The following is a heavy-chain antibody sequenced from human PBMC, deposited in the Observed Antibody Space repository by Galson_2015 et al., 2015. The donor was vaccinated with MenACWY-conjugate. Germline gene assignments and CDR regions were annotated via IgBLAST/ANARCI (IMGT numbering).Heavy chain of an antibody. J-gene: IGHJ6*02. Sequence: SLRLSCAVSGFTVSNAYMSWVRQAPGKGLEWVSVFYTGGNKYYADSVKGRFIISRDISKKSLYLQMTSRRAEDTAVYYCASDHSYGSLYYCGMGVWGQGTTVIVSS. V-gene: IGHV3-53*01. D-gene: IGHD5-18*01. CDR1: GFTVSNAY. CDR2: FYTGGNK. CDR3: ASDHSYGSLYYCGMGV.